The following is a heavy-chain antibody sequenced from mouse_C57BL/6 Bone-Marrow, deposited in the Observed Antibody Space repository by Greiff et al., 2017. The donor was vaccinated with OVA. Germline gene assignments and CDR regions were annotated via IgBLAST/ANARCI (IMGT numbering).Heavy chain of an antibody. D-gene: IGHD3-1*01. CDR3: VRQFTEGAYAMDY. J-gene: IGHJ4*01. V-gene: IGHV1-18*01. Sequence: VQLQQSGPELVKPGASVKIPCKASGYTFTDYNMDWVKQSHGKSLEWIGDINPNNGGTIYNQKFKGKATLTVDKSSSTAYMELRSLTSEDTAVYYCVRQFTEGAYAMDYWGQGTSVTVSS. CDR2: INPNNGGT. CDR1: GYTFTDYN.